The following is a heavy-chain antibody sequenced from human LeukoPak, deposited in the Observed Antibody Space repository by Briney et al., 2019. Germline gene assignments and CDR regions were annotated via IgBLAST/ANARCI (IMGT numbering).Heavy chain of an antibody. CDR2: IGSSSSTI. J-gene: IGHJ4*02. D-gene: IGHD2-2*01. CDR1: GFTFSSYS. Sequence: GGSLRLSCAASGFTFSSYSMNWVRQAPGKGLEWVSYIGSSSSTIYYADSVKGRFTISGDNAKNSLYLQMNSLRDEDTAVYYCARADDIVVVPSANVVYGSGSSIYWGQGTLVTVSS. V-gene: IGHV3-48*02. CDR3: ARADDIVVVPSANVVYGSGSSIY.